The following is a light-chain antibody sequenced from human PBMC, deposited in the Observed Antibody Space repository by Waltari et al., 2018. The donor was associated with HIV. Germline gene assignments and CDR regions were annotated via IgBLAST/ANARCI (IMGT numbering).Light chain of an antibody. CDR3: GTWDSRLSARV. V-gene: IGLV1-51*01. J-gene: IGLJ3*02. Sequence: QSVLTQPPSVSAAPGQKVTISCSGSSSNIGNNYVSWYQQLPGTAPKLRIYDNNKLPSGIPDRFSASKSGTSATLGITGLQTGDEADYYCGTWDSRLSARVFGGGTKLTVL. CDR2: DNN. CDR1: SSNIGNNY.